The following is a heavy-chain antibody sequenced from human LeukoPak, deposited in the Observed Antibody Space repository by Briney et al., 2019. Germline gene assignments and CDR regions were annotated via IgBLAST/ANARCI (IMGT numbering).Heavy chain of an antibody. CDR2: IWYDGSNK. J-gene: IGHJ4*02. Sequence: GGSLRLSCAASGFTFSSYGMPWVRQAPGKGLEWVAVIWYDGSNKYYADSVKGRFTISRDNSKNTLYLQMNSLRAEDTAVYYCARDGSYSSGWPDYWGQGTLVTVSS. D-gene: IGHD6-19*01. V-gene: IGHV3-33*01. CDR1: GFTFSSYG. CDR3: ARDGSYSSGWPDY.